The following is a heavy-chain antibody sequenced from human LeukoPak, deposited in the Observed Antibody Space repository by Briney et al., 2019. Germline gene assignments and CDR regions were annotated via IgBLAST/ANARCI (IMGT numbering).Heavy chain of an antibody. V-gene: IGHV3-30*18. CDR2: ISYDGSNK. J-gene: IGHJ5*02. D-gene: IGHD6-13*01. CDR3: AKEKQQLFFRNWFDP. Sequence: GGSLRLSCAASGFTFSSYGMHWVRQAPGKGLEWVAVISYDGSNKYYADSVKGRFTISRDNSKNTLYLQMNGLRAEDTAVYYCAKEKQQLFFRNWFDPWGKGTLVTVSS. CDR1: GFTFSSYG.